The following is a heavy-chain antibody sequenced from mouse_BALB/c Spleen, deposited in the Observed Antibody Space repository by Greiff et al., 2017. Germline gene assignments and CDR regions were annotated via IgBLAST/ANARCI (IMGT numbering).Heavy chain of an antibody. CDR3: ARDEFITTSFDY. D-gene: IGHD1-2*01. Sequence: VKVVESGPGLVAPSQSLSITCTVSGFSLSRYSVHWVRQPPGKGLEWLGMIWGGGSTDYNSALKSRLSISKDNSKSQVFLKMNSLQTDDTAMYYCARDEFITTSFDYWGQGTTLTVSS. CDR2: IWGGGST. CDR1: GFSLSRYS. J-gene: IGHJ2*01. V-gene: IGHV2-6-4*01.